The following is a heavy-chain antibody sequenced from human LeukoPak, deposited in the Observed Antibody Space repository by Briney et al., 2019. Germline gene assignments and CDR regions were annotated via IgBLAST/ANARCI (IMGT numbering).Heavy chain of an antibody. D-gene: IGHD2-15*01. CDR3: ARGQINCSGGSCYPNWFDP. Sequence: SETLSLTCTVSGGSISSSSYYWGWIRQPPGKGLEWNGSIYYSGSTYYNPSLKSRVTISVDTSKNQFSLKLSSVTAADTAVYYCARGQINCSGGSCYPNWFDPWGQGTLVTVSS. V-gene: IGHV4-39*07. J-gene: IGHJ5*02. CDR2: IYYSGST. CDR1: GGSISSSSYY.